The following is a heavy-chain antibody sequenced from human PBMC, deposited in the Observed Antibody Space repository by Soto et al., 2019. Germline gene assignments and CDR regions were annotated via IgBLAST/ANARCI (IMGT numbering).Heavy chain of an antibody. CDR1: GDSVSSNSAA. J-gene: IGHJ6*02. Sequence: PSQTLSLTCAISGDSVSSNSAAWNWIRQSPSRGLEWLGRTYYRSKWYNDYAVSVKSRITINPDTSKNQFSLQLNSMTPEDTAVYYCARDERLIAVAGMYGMDVWGQGTTVTVS. CDR3: ARDERLIAVAGMYGMDV. D-gene: IGHD6-19*01. CDR2: TYYRSKWYN. V-gene: IGHV6-1*01.